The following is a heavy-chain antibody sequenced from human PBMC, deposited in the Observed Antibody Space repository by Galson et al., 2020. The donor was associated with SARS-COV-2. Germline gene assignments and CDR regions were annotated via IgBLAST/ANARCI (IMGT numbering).Heavy chain of an antibody. Sequence: ASVKVSCRASGYDFATFGVSWVRQAPGQGLEWMGWISAYNGDTKYVQKFQDKVTMTTDTSTSTAYMELRSLTSDDTAMYYCARDPRYCGGGTCTSTPFDYWGQGTLVTVSS. CDR1: GYDFATFG. D-gene: IGHD2-15*01. J-gene: IGHJ4*02. CDR2: ISAYNGDT. V-gene: IGHV1-18*01. CDR3: ARDPRYCGGGTCTSTPFDY.